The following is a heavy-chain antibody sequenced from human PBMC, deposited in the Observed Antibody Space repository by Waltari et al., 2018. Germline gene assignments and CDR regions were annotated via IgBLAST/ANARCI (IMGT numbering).Heavy chain of an antibody. CDR2: IYTSEST. CDR3: ARDQHFWSGYWYYFDY. V-gene: IGHV4-4*07. CDR1: GGSISSYY. D-gene: IGHD3-3*02. Sequence: QVQLQESGPGLVKPSETLSLTCTDSGGSISSYYWSWIRQPAGKGLEWIGRIYTSESTTYNPSLKSRVTMSVDTSKNQFSLKLSSVTAADTAVYYCARDQHFWSGYWYYFDYWGQGTLVTVSS. J-gene: IGHJ4*02.